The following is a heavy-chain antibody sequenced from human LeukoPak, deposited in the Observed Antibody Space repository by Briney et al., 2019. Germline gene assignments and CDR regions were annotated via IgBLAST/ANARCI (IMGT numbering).Heavy chain of an antibody. CDR1: GFTFSTYN. Sequence: GGSLRLSCAASGFTFSTYNMNWVRQAPGKGLEWVANIREDGGHTNYVDSAKGRFTISRDNAKNSLFLQMDGLRVDDTAVYFCARDGRGGHNDFWGQGTLITVSS. CDR2: IREDGGHT. V-gene: IGHV3-7*01. D-gene: IGHD4-23*01. CDR3: ARDGRGGHNDF. J-gene: IGHJ4*02.